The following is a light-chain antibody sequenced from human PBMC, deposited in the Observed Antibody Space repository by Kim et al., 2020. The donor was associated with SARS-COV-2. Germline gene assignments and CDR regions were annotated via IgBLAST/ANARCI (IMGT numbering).Light chain of an antibody. Sequence: SPGEGATPSGRASNSATTNLAGYQQKPGQAPRLLIYGASIRASGIPARFSGSGSGTDFTLTISSLQSEDSAVYYCQEYNNWPTLSFGGGTKVDIK. CDR1: NSATTN. V-gene: IGKV3D-15*01. CDR3: QEYNNWPTLS. J-gene: IGKJ4*01. CDR2: GAS.